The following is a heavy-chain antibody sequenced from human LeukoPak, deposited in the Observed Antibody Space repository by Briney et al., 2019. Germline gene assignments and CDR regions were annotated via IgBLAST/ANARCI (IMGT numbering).Heavy chain of an antibody. D-gene: IGHD4-17*01. J-gene: IGHJ4*02. CDR2: IYYSGST. Sequence: SETLSLTCTVSGGSISSSSYYWGWIRQPPGKGLEWIGSIYYSGSTSYNPSLKSRVTISVETSKNQFSLKLSSVTAADTAFYYCARNHTHEGYGYYFDYWPQGTLVTVSS. CDR3: ARNHTHEGYGYYFDY. CDR1: GGSISSSSYY. V-gene: IGHV4-39*01.